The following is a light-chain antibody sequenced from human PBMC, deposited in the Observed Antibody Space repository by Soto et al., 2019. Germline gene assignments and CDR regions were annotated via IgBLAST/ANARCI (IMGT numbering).Light chain of an antibody. CDR2: AAS. V-gene: IGKV1-33*01. CDR1: QHISDH. Sequence: DIQMTQSPSSLSASAGDRVTVTCQASQHISDHLNWYQQKAGKAPKLLIYAASTLETGVPSRFSGSVSGTNFTFTIDSLQPEDFATYYCQQFDNLPLTFGGGTRVEIK. J-gene: IGKJ4*01. CDR3: QQFDNLPLT.